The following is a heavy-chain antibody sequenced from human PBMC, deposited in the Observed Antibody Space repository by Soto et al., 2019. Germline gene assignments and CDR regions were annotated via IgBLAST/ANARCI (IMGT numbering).Heavy chain of an antibody. V-gene: IGHV3-11*01. D-gene: IGHD3-9*01. CDR2: IISSGSTI. CDR1: GFTFSDYY. J-gene: IGHJ4*02. CDR3: ARDLPPYYDILTGYSPQGYFDY. Sequence: GGALTLSCAASGFTFSDYYMSWIRQAPGKGLEWVSYIISSGSTIYYADSVKVRFTISRDNAKNSLYLQMNSLRAEDTAVYYCARDLPPYYDILTGYSPQGYFDYWGQRTLVTVSS.